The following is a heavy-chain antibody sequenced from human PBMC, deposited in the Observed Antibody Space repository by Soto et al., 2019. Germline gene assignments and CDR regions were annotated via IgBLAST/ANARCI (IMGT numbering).Heavy chain of an antibody. D-gene: IGHD5-12*01. CDR3: ARHSGHIFFDY. Sequence: PSETLSLTCTVSGGSISSSSYYWGWIRQPPGKGLEWIGSIYYSGSTYYNPSLKSRVTISVDTSKNQFSLKLSSVTAADTAGYYCARHSGHIFFDYWGQGSLVTVSS. V-gene: IGHV4-39*01. J-gene: IGHJ4*02. CDR1: GGSISSSSYY. CDR2: IYYSGST.